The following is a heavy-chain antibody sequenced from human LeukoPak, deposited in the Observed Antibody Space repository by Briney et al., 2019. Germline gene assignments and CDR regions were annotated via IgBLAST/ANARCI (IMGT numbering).Heavy chain of an antibody. V-gene: IGHV1-2*02. J-gene: IGHJ6*03. Sequence: ASVKVSCKASGYTFTGYYMHWVRQAPGQGLEWMGWINPNSGGTNYAQKFQGRVTMTRDTSISTAHMELSRLRSDDTAVYYCARDSGGYLYYYYYYMDVWGKGTTVTVSS. CDR3: ARDSGGYLYYYYYYMDV. D-gene: IGHD2-15*01. CDR2: INPNSGGT. CDR1: GYTFTGYY.